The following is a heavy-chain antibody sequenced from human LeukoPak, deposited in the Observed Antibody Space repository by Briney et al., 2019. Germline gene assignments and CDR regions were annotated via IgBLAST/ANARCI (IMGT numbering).Heavy chain of an antibody. J-gene: IGHJ4*02. CDR3: ARHGDYGGNIGHY. CDR2: IRYDGSNK. Sequence: GGSLRLSCAASGFTFSSYGMHWVRQAPGKGLEWVAFIRYDGSNKYYADSVKGRFTISRDNSKNTLYLQMNSLRAEDTAVYYCARHGDYGGNIGHYWGQGTLVTVSS. V-gene: IGHV3-30*02. D-gene: IGHD4-23*01. CDR1: GFTFSSYG.